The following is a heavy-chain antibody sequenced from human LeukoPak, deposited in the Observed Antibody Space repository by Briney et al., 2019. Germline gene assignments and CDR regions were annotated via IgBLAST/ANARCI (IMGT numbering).Heavy chain of an antibody. Sequence: AYNGNTNYAQKLQGRVTMTTDTSTSTAYMELRSLRSDDTAVYYCAKDRGSYSTTADSWGQGTLVTVSS. CDR2: AYNGNT. CDR3: AKDRGSYSTTADS. V-gene: IGHV1-18*01. D-gene: IGHD1-26*01. J-gene: IGHJ5*01.